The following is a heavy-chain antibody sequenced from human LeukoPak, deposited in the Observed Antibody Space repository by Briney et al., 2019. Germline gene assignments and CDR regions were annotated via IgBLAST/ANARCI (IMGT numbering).Heavy chain of an antibody. Sequence: SVKVSCKASGYTFTSYGISWVRQAPGQGLEWMGGIIPIFGTANYAQKFQGRVTITADESTSTAYMELSSLRSEDTAVYYCAREAVLGDWFDPWGQGTLVTVSS. CDR2: IIPIFGTA. V-gene: IGHV1-69*13. CDR3: AREAVLGDWFDP. D-gene: IGHD1-1*01. CDR1: GYTFTSYG. J-gene: IGHJ5*02.